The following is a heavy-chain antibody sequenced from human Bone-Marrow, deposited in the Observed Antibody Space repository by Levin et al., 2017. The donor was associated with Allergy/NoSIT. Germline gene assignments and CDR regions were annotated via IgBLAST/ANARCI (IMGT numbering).Heavy chain of an antibody. J-gene: IGHJ6*03. CDR1: GFIFSDYG. V-gene: IGHV3-30*18. CDR2: ISYEGSYK. CDR3: AKGGTVDNYGDFMDV. Sequence: GESLKISCAASGFIFSDYGMHWVRQAPGKGLEWVAVISYEGSYKYYGDSVKGRFTISRDKSKNTLYLQMNSLRTEDTAVYYCAKGGTVDNYGDFMDVWGKGTTVTVSS. D-gene: IGHD4-17*01.